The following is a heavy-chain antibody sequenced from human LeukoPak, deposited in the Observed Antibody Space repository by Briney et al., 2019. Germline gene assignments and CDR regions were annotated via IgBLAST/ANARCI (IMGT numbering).Heavy chain of an antibody. CDR3: ARDWGGTSWFDP. V-gene: IGHV4-39*07. D-gene: IGHD3-16*01. Sequence: SETLSLTCTVSGGSISCSSYYWGWIRQPPGKGLEWIGSIYYSGSTYYNPSLKSRVTISVDTSKNQFSLKLSSVTAADTAVYYCARDWGGTSWFDPWGQGTLVTVSS. CDR1: GGSISCSSYY. J-gene: IGHJ5*02. CDR2: IYYSGST.